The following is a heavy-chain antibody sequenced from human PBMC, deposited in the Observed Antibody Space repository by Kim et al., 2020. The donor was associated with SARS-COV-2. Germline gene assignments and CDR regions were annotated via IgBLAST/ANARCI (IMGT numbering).Heavy chain of an antibody. CDR2: IWYDGSNK. V-gene: IGHV3-33*01. Sequence: GGSLRLSCAASGFTFSSYGMHWVRQAPGKGLEWVAVIWYDGSNKYYADSVKGRFTISRDNSKNTLYLQMNSLRAEDTAVYYCARENVVVVAATPDYFDYWGQGTLVTVSS. J-gene: IGHJ4*02. CDR3: ARENVVVVAATPDYFDY. CDR1: GFTFSSYG. D-gene: IGHD2-15*01.